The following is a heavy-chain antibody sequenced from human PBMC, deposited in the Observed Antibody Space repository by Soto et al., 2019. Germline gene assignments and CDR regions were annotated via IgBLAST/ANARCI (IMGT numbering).Heavy chain of an antibody. CDR3: AHRPTSTEDFYFDY. Sequence: QITLTESGPTLVTPTQTLTLTCSFSGFSLTTSGVAVGWFRQPPGKAPEWLSLIYWNDDKRYSPSLRSRLIVTGDSSKNQVVLTLADADAADSGTYYCAHRPTSTEDFYFDYWGQGNLVTVSS. J-gene: IGHJ4*02. CDR2: IYWNDDK. CDR1: GFSLTTSGVA. V-gene: IGHV2-5*01.